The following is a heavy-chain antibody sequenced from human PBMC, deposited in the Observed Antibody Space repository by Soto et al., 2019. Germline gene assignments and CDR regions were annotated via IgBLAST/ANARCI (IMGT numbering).Heavy chain of an antibody. CDR1: GFSLTTSGLG. CDR2: IYWDDDH. V-gene: IGHV2-5*02. CDR3: AREVYSSTYFDS. Sequence: QITLKESGPTLVRPTQTLTLTCTFSGFSLTTSGLGVGWIRQSPGKALEWLALIYWDDDHRYSPSLKTRLTITKETSKNQVVLTMTKLDPADTATYYCAREVYSSTYFDSWGQGILVTVSS. J-gene: IGHJ4*02. D-gene: IGHD6-13*01.